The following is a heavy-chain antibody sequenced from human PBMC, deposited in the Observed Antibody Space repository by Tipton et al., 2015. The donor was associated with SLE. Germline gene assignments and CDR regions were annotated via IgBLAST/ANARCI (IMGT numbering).Heavy chain of an antibody. V-gene: IGHV4-59*11. CDR3: AGQDHSGSPWYYFVY. CDR2: IYYSGST. D-gene: IGHD1-26*01. Sequence: TLSLTCTVSGGSISSHYWSWIRQPPGKGLEWIGYIYYSGSTNYNPSLKSRVTISVDTSKNQFSLKLSSVTAADTAVYYCAGQDHSGSPWYYFVYWGQGTLVTVSS. CDR1: GGSISSHY. J-gene: IGHJ4*02.